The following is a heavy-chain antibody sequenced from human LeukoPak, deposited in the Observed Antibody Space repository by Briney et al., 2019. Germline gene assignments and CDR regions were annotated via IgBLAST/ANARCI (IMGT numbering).Heavy chain of an antibody. CDR3: ARVSSGWYEYFDY. Sequence: SQTLSLTCTVSGDFINSRNDHWSWIRQPAGKGLEWVGQFYSSGSTKYNPSLKSRVTMSLDTSKNQFFLKLNSVTAADTAVYYCARVSSGWYEYFDYWGQGTLVLVSS. D-gene: IGHD6-19*01. CDR2: FYSSGST. CDR1: GDFINSRNDH. J-gene: IGHJ4*02. V-gene: IGHV4-61*09.